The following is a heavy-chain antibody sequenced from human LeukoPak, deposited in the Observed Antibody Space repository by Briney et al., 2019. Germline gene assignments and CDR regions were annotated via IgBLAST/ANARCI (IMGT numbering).Heavy chain of an antibody. Sequence: SQTLSLTCTVSGGSISSGSYYWSWIRQPAGKGLEWIGRIYTSGSTNYNPSLKGRVTISVDTSKNQFSLKLSSVTAADTAVYYCARDRPDTAMVRPYYYYYYMDVWGKGTTVTVSS. CDR2: IYTSGST. J-gene: IGHJ6*03. V-gene: IGHV4-61*02. CDR1: GGSISSGSYY. CDR3: ARDRPDTAMVRPYYYYYYMDV. D-gene: IGHD5-18*01.